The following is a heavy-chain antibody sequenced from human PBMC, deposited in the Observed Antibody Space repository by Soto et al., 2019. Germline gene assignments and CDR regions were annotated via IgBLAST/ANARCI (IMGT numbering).Heavy chain of an antibody. D-gene: IGHD3-10*01. CDR2: ISSSSSYT. CDR3: ASLDYYGSGSYGPDY. Sequence: GGSLRLSCAASGFTFSDYYMSWIRQAPGKGLEWVSYISSSSSYTNYADSVKGRFTISRDNAKNSLYLQMNSLRAEDTAVHYCASLDYYGSGSYGPDYWGQGTLVTVSS. CDR1: GFTFSDYY. V-gene: IGHV3-11*06. J-gene: IGHJ4*02.